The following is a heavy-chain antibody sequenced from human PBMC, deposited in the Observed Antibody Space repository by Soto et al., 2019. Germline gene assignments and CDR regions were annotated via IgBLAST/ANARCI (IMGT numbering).Heavy chain of an antibody. CDR3: ATDLNWEHY. D-gene: IGHD7-27*01. CDR1: GFTFGTYW. J-gene: IGHJ4*02. Sequence: EVQLVESGGGLVQPGGSLRLSCEASGFTFGTYWMTWVRQPPGKGLECVADIKPDGSERYYVDSVKGRFTISRDNAKNSLYLHMNSLRAEDTAVYYCATDLNWEHYWGRGTLVTVSS. V-gene: IGHV3-7*04. CDR2: IKPDGSER.